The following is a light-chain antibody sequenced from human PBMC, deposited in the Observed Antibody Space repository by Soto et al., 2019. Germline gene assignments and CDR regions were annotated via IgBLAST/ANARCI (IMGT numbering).Light chain of an antibody. CDR1: SSDVGADND. J-gene: IGLJ2*01. CDR2: EDT. Sequence: QSALTQPPSASGSPGQSVTISCTGTSSDVGADNDVSWYQHLPGKAPKLLIYEDTKRTSGVPDRFSGSKSGNTASLTITGLQAEDEADYHCQSYDTSQSGVVFGGGTKLTVL. CDR3: QSYDTSQSGVV. V-gene: IGLV2-8*01.